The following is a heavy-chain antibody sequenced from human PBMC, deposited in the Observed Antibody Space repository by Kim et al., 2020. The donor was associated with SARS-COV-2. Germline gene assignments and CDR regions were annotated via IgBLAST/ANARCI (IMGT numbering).Heavy chain of an antibody. J-gene: IGHJ5*02. D-gene: IGHD6-13*01. Sequence: GGSLRLSCAASGFTFSDYFMYWIRQAPGKGLEWVAYISGSGSTIFYADSVKGRFTISRDNAMNSLSLQMNSLRAEDTAVYYCARDIWDYSDEREPSWGQGTLVTVSS. CDR1: GFTFSDYF. CDR3: ARDIWDYSDEREPS. V-gene: IGHV3-11*04. CDR2: ISGSGSTI.